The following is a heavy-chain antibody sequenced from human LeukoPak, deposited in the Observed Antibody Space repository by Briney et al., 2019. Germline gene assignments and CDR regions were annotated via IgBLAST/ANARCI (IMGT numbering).Heavy chain of an antibody. CDR2: FDPEDGET. CDR3: ATEGPLAARPTNFGY. J-gene: IGHJ4*02. CDR1: GYTLTEVS. V-gene: IGHV1-24*01. D-gene: IGHD6-6*01. Sequence: GASVKVSCKVSGYTLTEVSMHWVRQAPGKGLEWMGGFDPEDGETIYAQKFQGRVTMTEDTSTDTAYMELSGLRSEETAVYYCATEGPLAARPTNFGYWGQGTLVSVSS.